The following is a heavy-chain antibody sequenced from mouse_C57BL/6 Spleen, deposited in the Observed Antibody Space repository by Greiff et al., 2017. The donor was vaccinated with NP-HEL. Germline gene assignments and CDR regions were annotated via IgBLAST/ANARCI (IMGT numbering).Heavy chain of an antibody. CDR2: INHNNGGT. V-gene: IGHV1-18*01. J-gene: IGHJ3*01. CDR3: AAYYSNRAWFAY. CDR1: GYTFTDYN. Sequence: EVQLQQSGPELVKPGASVKIPCKASGYTFTDYNMAWVKQSPGKSLEWIGDINHNNGGTIYIQKFKGKATLTVDNSTSTAYMELRSLTSEDTAVYYCAAYYSNRAWFAYWGQGTLVTVSA. D-gene: IGHD2-5*01.